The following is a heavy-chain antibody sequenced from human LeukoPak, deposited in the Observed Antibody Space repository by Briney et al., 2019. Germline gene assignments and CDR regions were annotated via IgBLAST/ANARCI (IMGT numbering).Heavy chain of an antibody. Sequence: SETLSLTCTVSGGSITSNNDYWAWIRQPPGKGLEWIGSIFHTEGASYNPFLKSRVTISLDTSKNQFSLSLTSVIAADTAVYYCARSEWLGDCFDYWGQGTLVTVSS. CDR1: GGSITSNNDY. V-gene: IGHV4-39*01. CDR2: IFHTEGA. J-gene: IGHJ4*02. CDR3: ARSEWLGDCFDY. D-gene: IGHD6-19*01.